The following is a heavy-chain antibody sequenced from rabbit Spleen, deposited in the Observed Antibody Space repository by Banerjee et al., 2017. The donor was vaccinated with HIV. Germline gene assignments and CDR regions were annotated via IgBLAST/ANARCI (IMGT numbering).Heavy chain of an antibody. V-gene: IGHV1S45*01. CDR3: ARSLYSTMNYAFEL. J-gene: IGHJ4*01. CDR1: GVSLNDKDV. CDR2: INAATTKP. D-gene: IGHD7-1*01. Sequence: EQLEESGGGLVKPEGSLTLTCKASGVSLNDKDVMCWVRQAPGKGLEWIACINAATTKPVYATWAKGRFTISRTSSTTVTLRMTSLTVADTATHFCARSLYSTMNYAFELWGPGTLVTVS.